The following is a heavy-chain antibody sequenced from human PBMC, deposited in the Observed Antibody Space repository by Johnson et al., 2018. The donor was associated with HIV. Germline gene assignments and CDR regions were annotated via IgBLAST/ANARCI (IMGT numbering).Heavy chain of an antibody. V-gene: IGHV3-33*01. CDR2: LWYAGSNK. D-gene: IGHD6-6*01. CDR3: AREGRGSSSGAFDI. J-gene: IGHJ3*02. Sequence: VHLLEPGGSVVQPWSSLLLSCAASGFTFSTSRMHWLRLAPGKRLEWVPALWYAGSNKYYADSVKGRFTISRDNSKNTLYLQMGSLGAEDMAVYYCAREGRGSSSGAFDIWGKGTMVTVSS. CDR1: GFTFSTSR.